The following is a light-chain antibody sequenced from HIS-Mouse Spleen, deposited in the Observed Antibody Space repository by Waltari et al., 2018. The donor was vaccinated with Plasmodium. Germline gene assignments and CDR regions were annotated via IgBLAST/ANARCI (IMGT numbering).Light chain of an antibody. Sequence: AIRMTQSPSSFSASTGDSVTITCRSSQGISRSLAWYQQNPGKAPKLLIYAASTLQSGVPSRFSVSGAGTDFTLTISCLQAEDFATYYCQQYYSYPYTFGQGTKLEIK. CDR2: AAS. CDR1: QGISRS. CDR3: QQYYSYPYT. V-gene: IGKV1-8*01. J-gene: IGKJ2*01.